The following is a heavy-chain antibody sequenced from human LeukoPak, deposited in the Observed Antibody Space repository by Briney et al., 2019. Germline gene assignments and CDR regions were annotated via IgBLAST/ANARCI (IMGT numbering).Heavy chain of an antibody. J-gene: IGHJ3*02. CDR1: GGSISSSSYY. Sequence: PSETLSLTCTVSGGSISSSSYYWGWIRQPPGKGLEWIGSIYYSGSTYYNPSLKSRVTIPVDTSKNQFSLKLSSVTAADTAVYYCARLDCSSTSCYIGDAFDIWGQGTMVTVSS. CDR2: IYYSGST. D-gene: IGHD2-2*02. V-gene: IGHV4-39*01. CDR3: ARLDCSSTSCYIGDAFDI.